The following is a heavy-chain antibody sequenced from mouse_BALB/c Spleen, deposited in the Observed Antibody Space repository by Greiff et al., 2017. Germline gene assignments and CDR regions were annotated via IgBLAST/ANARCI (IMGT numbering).Heavy chain of an antibody. CDR2: ISYDGSN. J-gene: IGHJ2*01. D-gene: IGHD2-3*01. Sequence: EVKLMESGPGLVKPSQSLSLTCSVTGYSITSGYYWNWIRQSPGNKLEWMGYISYDGSNNYNPSLKNRISITRDTSKNQFFLKLNSVTTEDTATYYCARDNGYYVGYFDYWGQGTTLTVSS. V-gene: IGHV3-6*02. CDR3: ARDNGYYVGYFDY. CDR1: GYSITSGYY.